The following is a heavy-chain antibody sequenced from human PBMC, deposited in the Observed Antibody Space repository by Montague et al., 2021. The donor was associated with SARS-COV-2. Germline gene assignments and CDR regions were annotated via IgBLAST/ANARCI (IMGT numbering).Heavy chain of an antibody. Sequence: PALVKPTQTLTLTCTFSGILLSTSGVGVAWIRQPPGKALEWLALIYWDDDERYSPSMRSRLTITKDTSENQVALRMTNMDPMDTATYYCAPLGFDSRSYYTPHNWFDPWGQGILVTVSS. J-gene: IGHJ5*02. V-gene: IGHV2-5*02. CDR3: APLGFDSRSYYTPHNWFDP. D-gene: IGHD3-10*01. CDR2: IYWDDDE. CDR1: GILLSTSGVG.